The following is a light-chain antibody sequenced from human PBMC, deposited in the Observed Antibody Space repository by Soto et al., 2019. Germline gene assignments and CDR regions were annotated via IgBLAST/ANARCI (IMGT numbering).Light chain of an antibody. Sequence: DIQMTQSPSTLSASVGDRVSISCRASQSIGSWLAWHQQKPGKAPKLLIFDASSLESGVPLRFSGSGSGTEFTLTISSLQPDDFATYYCQQYNSYSPTFGQGTKVDI. V-gene: IGKV1-5*01. CDR1: QSIGSW. CDR2: DAS. J-gene: IGKJ1*01. CDR3: QQYNSYSPT.